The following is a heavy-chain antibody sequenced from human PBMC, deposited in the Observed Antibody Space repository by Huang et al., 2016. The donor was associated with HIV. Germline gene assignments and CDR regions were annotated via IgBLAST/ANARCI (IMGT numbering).Heavy chain of an antibody. Sequence: QVQLEQWGAGLLKASETLSLTCAVYGGSFSGYYWNWLRQAPGKGLEWVGEINHRGNTNYNPSLKIRVKMSVETSKSQFSLYLTSLSAADTGTYFCARRYNSRRDYWGRGTLVTVHS. J-gene: IGHJ4*02. V-gene: IGHV4-34*02. CDR1: GGSFSGYY. CDR2: INHRGNT. D-gene: IGHD3-22*01. CDR3: ARRYNSRRDY.